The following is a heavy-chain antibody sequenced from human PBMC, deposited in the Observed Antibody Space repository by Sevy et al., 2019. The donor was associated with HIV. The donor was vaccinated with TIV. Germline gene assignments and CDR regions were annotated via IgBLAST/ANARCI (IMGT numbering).Heavy chain of an antibody. Sequence: GGSLRLSCAASGFTFITYNMNWVRQAPGKGLEWVSSFSGSSNYIYYAESLKGRFIVSRDNAKDTLYLQMNSLRADDTALYYCARGPPDGSYDYFDYWGQGTLVTVSS. CDR2: FSGSSNYI. CDR1: GFTFITYN. D-gene: IGHD1-26*01. V-gene: IGHV3-21*06. J-gene: IGHJ4*02. CDR3: ARGPPDGSYDYFDY.